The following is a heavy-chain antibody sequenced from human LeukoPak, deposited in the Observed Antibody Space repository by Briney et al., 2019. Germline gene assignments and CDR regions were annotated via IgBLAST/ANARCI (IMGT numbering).Heavy chain of an antibody. CDR3: ARGRAGTAHFDY. CDR1: GYTFTSYD. Sequence: GASVKVSCKASGYTFTSYDINWVRQATGQGLEWMGWMNPNSGNTGYTQKFQGRVTMTRNTSISTAYMELSSLRSEDTAVYYCARGRAGTAHFDYWGQGTLVTVSS. CDR2: MNPNSGNT. V-gene: IGHV1-8*01. D-gene: IGHD2-8*02. J-gene: IGHJ4*02.